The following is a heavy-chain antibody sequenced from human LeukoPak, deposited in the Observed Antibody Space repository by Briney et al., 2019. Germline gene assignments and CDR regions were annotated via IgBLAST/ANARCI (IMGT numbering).Heavy chain of an antibody. J-gene: IGHJ6*02. Sequence: GGSLRLSCAASGFTFSSYWMNWVRQAPGEGLEWVANIKQDGSEKYYVDSVKGRFTISRDNAKNSVYLEMNSLRAEDTAVYYCARSSSTSFRFYYYYYGMDVWGQGTTVTVSS. V-gene: IGHV3-7*01. D-gene: IGHD2-2*01. CDR3: ARSSSTSFRFYYYYYGMDV. CDR2: IKQDGSEK. CDR1: GFTFSSYW.